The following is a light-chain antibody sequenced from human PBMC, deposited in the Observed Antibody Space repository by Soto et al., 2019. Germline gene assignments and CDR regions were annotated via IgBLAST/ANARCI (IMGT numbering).Light chain of an antibody. Sequence: EIVMTQSPVTLSVSPGERATLSCRASQSVSSNLAWYQQKPGQAPRLLIYGASTRATGIPARFSGGGSGTACTRTISTLKSEDFAVEYCQQYNNWPRTFGQGTKVDIK. V-gene: IGKV3-15*01. CDR3: QQYNNWPRT. CDR1: QSVSSN. CDR2: GAS. J-gene: IGKJ1*01.